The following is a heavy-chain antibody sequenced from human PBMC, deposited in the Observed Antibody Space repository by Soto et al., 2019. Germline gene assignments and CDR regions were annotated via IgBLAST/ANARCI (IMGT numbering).Heavy chain of an antibody. Sequence: GGSLRLSCAASGFTFSSYAMSWVRQAPGKGLEWVSAISGSGGSTYYADSVKGRFTISRDNSKNTLYLQMNSLRAEDTAVYYCAKDNRPIVVDAIFDYWGQGTLVTVPQ. V-gene: IGHV3-23*01. CDR2: ISGSGGST. CDR1: GFTFSSYA. J-gene: IGHJ4*02. D-gene: IGHD3-22*01. CDR3: AKDNRPIVVDAIFDY.